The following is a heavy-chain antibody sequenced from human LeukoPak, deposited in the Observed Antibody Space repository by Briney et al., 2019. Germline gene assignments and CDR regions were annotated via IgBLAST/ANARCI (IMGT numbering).Heavy chain of an antibody. CDR3: ANEGGSGTGDYYYYYGMDV. CDR1: GFTFSSYG. V-gene: IGHV3-30*18. Sequence: GRSLRLSCAASGFTFSSYGMHWVRQAPGKGLEWVAVISYDGSNKYYADSVKGRFTISRDNSKNTLYLQMNSLRAEDTAVYYCANEGGSGTGDYYYYYGMDVWGQGTTVTVSS. J-gene: IGHJ6*02. CDR2: ISYDGSNK. D-gene: IGHD3-10*01.